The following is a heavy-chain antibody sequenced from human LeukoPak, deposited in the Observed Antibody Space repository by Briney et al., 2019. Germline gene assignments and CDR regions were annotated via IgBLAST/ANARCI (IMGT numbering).Heavy chain of an antibody. V-gene: IGHV3-23*01. CDR3: ARAQGEWLLNDAFDI. CDR2: ISGSGGST. J-gene: IGHJ3*02. CDR1: GFTFSSYA. D-gene: IGHD3-3*01. Sequence: GGSLRLSCAASGFTFSSYAMSWVRQAPGKGLEWVSAISGSGGSTYYADSVKGRFTISRDNSKNTLYLQMNSLRAEDTAVYYCARAQGEWLLNDAFDIWGQGTMVTVSS.